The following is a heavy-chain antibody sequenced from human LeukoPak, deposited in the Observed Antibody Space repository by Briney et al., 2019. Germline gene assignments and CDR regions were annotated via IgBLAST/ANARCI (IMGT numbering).Heavy chain of an antibody. CDR2: IYPAYSDT. J-gene: IGHJ4*02. CDR1: AYSFTSHW. CDR3: ARHESVATVH. V-gene: IGHV5-51*01. Sequence: GESLKISCQGSAYSFTSHWIGWVRQMPGKGLEWMGIIYPAYSDTGYSPSFQGQVTISADKSISTAYLQWSSLKASDTAMYYCARHESVATVHWGQGTLVTVSS. D-gene: IGHD4-11*01.